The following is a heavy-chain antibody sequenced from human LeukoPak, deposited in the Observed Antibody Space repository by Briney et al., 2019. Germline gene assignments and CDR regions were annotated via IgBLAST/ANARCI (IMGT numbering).Heavy chain of an antibody. CDR3: ARALGVTLGAFDI. D-gene: IGHD3-10*01. CDR2: ISAYNGNT. CDR1: GYTFTSYG. V-gene: IGHV1-18*01. Sequence: GASVKVSCKASGYTFTSYGISWVRQAPGQGLEWMGWISAYNGNTNYAQKFQGRVTMTRDTSTSTVYMELSSLRSEDTAVYYCARALGVTLGAFDIWGQGTMVTVSS. J-gene: IGHJ3*02.